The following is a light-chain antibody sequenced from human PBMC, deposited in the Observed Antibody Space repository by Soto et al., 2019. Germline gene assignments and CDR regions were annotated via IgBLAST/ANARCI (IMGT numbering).Light chain of an antibody. CDR3: QQYNNWPFT. CDR2: GAS. CDR1: QSVSSN. V-gene: IGKV3-15*01. J-gene: IGKJ3*01. Sequence: EIVMTQSPVTLSVSPGERATLSCRASQSVSSNLAWYQQKPGQAPRLLIYGASTRATGIPARFSGSGSGTEFTLTISSLQSEDFAVYYCQQYNNWPFTFGPGNKVDIK.